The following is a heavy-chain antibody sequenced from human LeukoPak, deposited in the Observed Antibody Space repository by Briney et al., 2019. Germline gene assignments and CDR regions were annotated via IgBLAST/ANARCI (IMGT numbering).Heavy chain of an antibody. Sequence: GASVKLSCKASGYTFTSYYMHWVRQAPGQGLEWMGIINPSGGSTSYTQKFQGRVTMTRDTSTSTVYMELSSLRSEDTAVYYCAREYLSKYSSTSCYRGYCGGDSDAFDIWGQGTMVTVSS. CDR3: AREYLSKYSSTSCYRGYCGGDSDAFDI. D-gene: IGHD2-2*01. CDR2: INPSGGST. CDR1: GYTFTSYY. J-gene: IGHJ3*02. V-gene: IGHV1-46*01.